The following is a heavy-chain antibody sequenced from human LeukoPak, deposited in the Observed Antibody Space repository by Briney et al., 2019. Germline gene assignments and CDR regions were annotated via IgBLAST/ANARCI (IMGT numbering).Heavy chain of an antibody. CDR3: ARDGGVAAAGSSHDAFDI. D-gene: IGHD6-13*01. CDR2: INPSGGST. V-gene: IGHV1-46*01. J-gene: IGHJ3*02. Sequence: ASVKVSCKASGYTFTSYYMHWVRQAPGQGLEWMGIINPSGGSTSYAQKFQGRVTMTRDTSTNTVHMELSSLRSEDTAVYYCARDGGVAAAGSSHDAFDIWGQGTMVTVSS. CDR1: GYTFTSYY.